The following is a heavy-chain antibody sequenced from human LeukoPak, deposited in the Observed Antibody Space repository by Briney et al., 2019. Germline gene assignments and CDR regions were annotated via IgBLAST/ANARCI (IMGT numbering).Heavy chain of an antibody. CDR2: ISGSGRSI. Sequence: GGPLTLFCAASGFTYSSYAMRGVRQAPGKALEWVSAISGSGRSIYYADSVKGRFTISRDNSKNTLYLQMNSLRAEDTAVYYCAKGGSYYYDSSGYTHKKSFDYWGQGTLVTVSS. V-gene: IGHV3-23*01. J-gene: IGHJ4*02. CDR1: GFTYSSYA. CDR3: AKGGSYYYDSSGYTHKKSFDY. D-gene: IGHD3-22*01.